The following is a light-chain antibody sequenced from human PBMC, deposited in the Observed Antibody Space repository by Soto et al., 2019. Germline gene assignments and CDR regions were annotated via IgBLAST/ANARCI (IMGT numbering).Light chain of an antibody. V-gene: IGLV3-21*04. J-gene: IGLJ1*01. CDR2: FDS. Sequence: SYELTQPPSVSVAPGKTAMITCGGSSIGSESVHWYQQKPGQAPALVMYFDSDRPPGIPERSSGSKSGDTATLTISRVEGGDEADYYCQVWDRSSDHRGVFGTGTKVTVL. CDR1: SIGSES. CDR3: QVWDRSSDHRGV.